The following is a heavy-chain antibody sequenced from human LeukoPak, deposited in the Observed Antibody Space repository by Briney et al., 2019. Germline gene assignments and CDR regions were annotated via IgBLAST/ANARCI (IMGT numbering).Heavy chain of an antibody. CDR3: ANEVRPNDY. CDR1: GFAFSSHA. CDR2: IDISGGST. Sequence: GGSLRLSCAASGFAFSSHAMCWVRQAPGKGLEWVSSIDISGGSTYYADSAEGRFTISRDNSKNTLYLQMNGLRVEDTALYYCANEVRPNDYWGQGTLVTVSS. J-gene: IGHJ4*02. V-gene: IGHV3-23*01. D-gene: IGHD1-1*01.